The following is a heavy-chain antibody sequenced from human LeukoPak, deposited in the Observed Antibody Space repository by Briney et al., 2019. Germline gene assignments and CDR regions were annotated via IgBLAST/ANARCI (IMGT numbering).Heavy chain of an antibody. CDR3: AKSALGDYVGPQVY. Sequence: PGGSLRLSCAASGFTFSSYAMTWVRQAPGKGLEWVSSISGSGGSKHYVDSVKGRFTISRDSSKNTLSLQMNSLRAEDTAVYYCAKSALGDYVGPQVYWGQGTLVTVSS. J-gene: IGHJ4*02. CDR1: GFTFSSYA. D-gene: IGHD4-17*01. CDR2: ISGSGGSK. V-gene: IGHV3-23*01.